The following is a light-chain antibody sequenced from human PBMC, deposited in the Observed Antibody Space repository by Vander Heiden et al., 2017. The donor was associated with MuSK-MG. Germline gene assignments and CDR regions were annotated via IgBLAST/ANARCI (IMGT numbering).Light chain of an antibody. V-gene: IGLV2-14*03. CDR2: NVN. J-gene: IGLJ2*01. Sequence: QSALTQPASVSGSPGQSITISFARTSRDIVGFDYVSWYQHLPGKAPKLMIRNVNTRPAGVSTRFSGSKSGNTASLTIAGRQAEDEGDYYCSSDTSNSTVVFGGGTKLTVL. CDR3: SSDTSNSTVV. CDR1: SRDIVGFDY.